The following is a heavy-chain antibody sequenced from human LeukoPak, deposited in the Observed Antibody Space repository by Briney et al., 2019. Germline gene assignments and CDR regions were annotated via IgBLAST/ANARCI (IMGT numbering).Heavy chain of an antibody. CDR3: ARDSTVVVPAAISFDY. Sequence: GGSLRLSCAASGFTFSIYSMNWVRQAPGKGLEWVSYISSSSSTIYYADSVKGRFTISRDNAKNSLYLQMNSLRAEDTAVYYCARDSTVVVPAAISFDYWGQGTLVTVSS. V-gene: IGHV3-48*01. J-gene: IGHJ4*02. CDR2: ISSSSSTI. CDR1: GFTFSIYS. D-gene: IGHD2-2*01.